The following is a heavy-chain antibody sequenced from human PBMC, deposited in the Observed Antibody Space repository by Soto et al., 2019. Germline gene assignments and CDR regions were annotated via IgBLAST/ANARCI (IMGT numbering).Heavy chain of an antibody. CDR3: AKDQKLYCNSVYYYGMDV. D-gene: IGHD2-15*01. CDR1: GFIFGNYS. Sequence: EVQLVESGGGLVRPGGSLRLSCEASGFIFGNYSMNWLRQAPGKGLEWVSSISSRSNFIYYADSLRGRVTISRDNTQNSLHFQMNSLRVEDTAIYYSAKDQKLYCNSVYYYGMDVWGQGTKVTVSS. V-gene: IGHV3-21*04. J-gene: IGHJ6*02. CDR2: ISSRSNFI.